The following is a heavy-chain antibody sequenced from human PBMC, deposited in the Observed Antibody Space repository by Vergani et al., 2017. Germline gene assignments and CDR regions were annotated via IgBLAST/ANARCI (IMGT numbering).Heavy chain of an antibody. CDR1: GFSLSNARMG. Sequence: QWGAGLLKPSETLSLTCTVSGFSLSNARMGVSWIRQPPGKALEWLAHIFSNDEKSYSTSLKSRLTISKDTSKSQVVLTMTNMDPVDTATYYCARITPGITIFGVVIPGYYFDYWGQGTLVTVSS. D-gene: IGHD3-3*01. V-gene: IGHV2-26*01. CDR2: IFSNDEK. J-gene: IGHJ4*02. CDR3: ARITPGITIFGVVIPGYYFDY.